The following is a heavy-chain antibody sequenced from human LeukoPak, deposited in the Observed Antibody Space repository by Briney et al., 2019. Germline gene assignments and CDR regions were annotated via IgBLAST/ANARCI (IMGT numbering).Heavy chain of an antibody. J-gene: IGHJ6*03. Sequence: GGSLRLPCEASGFTFNNPEMNWVRQAPGKGLEWVSAISGSGGNTNYADSVKGRFTISRDNSKNTLYLQMTSLRAEDTAVYYCAKSIRAYYYMDVWGKGTTVTVSS. CDR1: GFTFNNPE. V-gene: IGHV3-23*01. CDR3: AKSIRAYYYMDV. CDR2: ISGSGGNT.